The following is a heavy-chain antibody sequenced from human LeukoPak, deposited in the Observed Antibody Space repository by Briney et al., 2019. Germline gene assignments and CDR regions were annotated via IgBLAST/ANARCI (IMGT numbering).Heavy chain of an antibody. CDR3: ARRLNRDIVVVVAAPDAFDI. CDR2: ISSSSSYI. V-gene: IGHV3-21*01. J-gene: IGHJ3*02. CDR1: GFTFSSYS. Sequence: PGGSLRLSCAASGFTFSSYSMNWVRQAPGKGLEWVSSISSSSSYIYYADSVKGRFTISRDNAKNLLYLQMNSLRAEDTAVYYCARRLNRDIVVVVAAPDAFDIWGQGTMVTVSS. D-gene: IGHD2-15*01.